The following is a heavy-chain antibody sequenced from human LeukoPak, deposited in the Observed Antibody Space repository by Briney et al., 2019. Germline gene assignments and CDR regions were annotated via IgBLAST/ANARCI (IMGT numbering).Heavy chain of an antibody. D-gene: IGHD6-6*01. V-gene: IGHV3-30*02. CDR3: AKDREPWEYSSSRRDAFDI. Sequence: PGGSLRLSCAASGFTFSSYGMHWVRPAPGKGLERVAVIWYGGSNKYYADSVKGRFTISRDNSKNTLYLQMNSLRAEDTAVYYCAKDREPWEYSSSRRDAFDIWGQGTMVTVSS. CDR2: IWYGGSNK. CDR1: GFTFSSYG. J-gene: IGHJ3*02.